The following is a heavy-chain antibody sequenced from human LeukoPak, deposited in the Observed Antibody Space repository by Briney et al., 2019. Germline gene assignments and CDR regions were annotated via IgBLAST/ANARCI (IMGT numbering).Heavy chain of an antibody. CDR2: IYYSGST. V-gene: IGHV4-59*01. J-gene: IGHJ3*02. Sequence: PSETLSLTCTVSGGSISSYYWSWIRQPPGKGLEWIGYIYYSGSTNYNPPLKSRVTISVDTSKNQFSLKLSSVTAADTAVYYCAGSIVVVPAAHDAFDIWGQGTMVTVSS. CDR3: AGSIVVVPAAHDAFDI. CDR1: GGSISSYY. D-gene: IGHD2-2*01.